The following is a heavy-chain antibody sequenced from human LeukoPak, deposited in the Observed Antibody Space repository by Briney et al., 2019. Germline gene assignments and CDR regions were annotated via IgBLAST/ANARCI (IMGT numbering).Heavy chain of an antibody. CDR2: ISSSGSTI. CDR1: GFTFSSYE. Sequence: GGSLRLSCAASGFTFSSYEMNWVRQAPGKGLEWVSYISSSGSTIYYADSVKGRFTVSRDNSKNTLYVQMKSLRAEDTAVYYCAKDFVVVPGNVNYFDYWGQGTLVTVSS. J-gene: IGHJ4*02. D-gene: IGHD2-21*02. V-gene: IGHV3-48*03. CDR3: AKDFVVVPGNVNYFDY.